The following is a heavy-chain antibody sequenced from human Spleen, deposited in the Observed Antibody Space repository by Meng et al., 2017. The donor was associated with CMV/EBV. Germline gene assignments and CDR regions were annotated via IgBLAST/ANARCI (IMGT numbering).Heavy chain of an antibody. J-gene: IGHJ5*02. CDR2: IYYSGST. CDR3: ARDGGHGSRPLYNWFDP. V-gene: IGHV4-31*03. D-gene: IGHD1-26*01. Sequence: LRLSCTISGGSISSGFYYWNWIRQHPEKGLEWIGYIYYSGSTYYTPSLKSRLTISIDTSKNQFSLTLNSVTAADTAIYYCARDGGHGSRPLYNWFDPWGQGTLVTVS. CDR1: GGSISSGFYY.